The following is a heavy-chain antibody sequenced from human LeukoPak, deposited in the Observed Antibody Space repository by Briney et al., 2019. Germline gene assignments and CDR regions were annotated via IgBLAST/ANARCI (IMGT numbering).Heavy chain of an antibody. Sequence: GASVTVSCKASGYTFTGYYMHWVRQAPGQGLEWMGWINPNSGGTNYAQKFQGRVTMTRDTSISTAYMELSRLRSDDTAVYYCARAVGYDFWSGYYYNYYGMDVWGQGTTVTVSS. J-gene: IGHJ6*02. CDR2: INPNSGGT. CDR3: ARAVGYDFWSGYYYNYYGMDV. CDR1: GYTFTGYY. V-gene: IGHV1-2*02. D-gene: IGHD3-3*01.